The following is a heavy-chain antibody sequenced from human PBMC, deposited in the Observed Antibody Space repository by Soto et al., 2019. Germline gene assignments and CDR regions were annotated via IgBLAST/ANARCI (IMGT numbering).Heavy chain of an antibody. V-gene: IGHV3-30-3*01. CDR1: GFTFSSYA. CDR3: ARAPESDYYGMDV. J-gene: IGHJ6*02. Sequence: PGGSLRLSCAASGFTFSSYAMHWVRQAPGKGLEWVAVISYDGSNKYYADSVKGRFTISRDNSKNTLYLQMNSLRAEDTAVYYCARAPESDYYGMDVWGQGTTVTVSS. D-gene: IGHD3-3*01. CDR2: ISYDGSNK.